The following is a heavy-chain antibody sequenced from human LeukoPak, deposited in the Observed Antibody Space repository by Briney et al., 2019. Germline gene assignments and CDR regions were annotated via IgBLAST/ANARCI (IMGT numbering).Heavy chain of an antibody. J-gene: IGHJ3*02. V-gene: IGHV3-7*01. CDR2: IKQDGGEK. CDR1: GFTFTNYW. CDR3: AKDLYCDSARCTDVFDI. Sequence: PGGSLRLSCAASGFTFTNYWMTWVRQAPGKGLEWVANIKQDGGEKYYVDSVQGRFTISRDNAKNSLYLQMNSLRVEDTAVYYCAKDLYCDSARCTDVFDIWGQGTLVTASS. D-gene: IGHD2-2*01.